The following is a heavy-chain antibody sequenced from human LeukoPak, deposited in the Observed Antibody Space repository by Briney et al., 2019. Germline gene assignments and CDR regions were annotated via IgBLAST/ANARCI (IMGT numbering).Heavy chain of an antibody. CDR1: GFTFSTYW. V-gene: IGHV3-7*01. D-gene: IGHD3-10*01. CDR3: AKVAKYYYGSETYYFFEH. Sequence: GGSLRLSCAASGFTFSTYWMTWVRQAPGKGLEWVANIKQDGSEKFYVDSVKGRFTISRDNAKNSLYLQMNSLRVEDTAVYYCAKVAKYYYGSETYYFFEHWGQGTPVTASS. J-gene: IGHJ4*02. CDR2: IKQDGSEK.